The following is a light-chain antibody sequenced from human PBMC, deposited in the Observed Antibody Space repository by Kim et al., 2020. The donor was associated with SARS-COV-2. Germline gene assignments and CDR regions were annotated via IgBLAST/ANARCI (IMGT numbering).Light chain of an antibody. CDR2: GKN. V-gene: IGLV3-19*01. Sequence: LGQTVTITCQGDSLRSYYASWYQQKPRQAPVLVIYGKNNPPSGIPDRFSGSSSGNTASLTITGAQAEDEADYYCNSRDSSGNHWVFGGGTKLTVL. CDR3: NSRDSSGNHWV. J-gene: IGLJ3*02. CDR1: SLRSYY.